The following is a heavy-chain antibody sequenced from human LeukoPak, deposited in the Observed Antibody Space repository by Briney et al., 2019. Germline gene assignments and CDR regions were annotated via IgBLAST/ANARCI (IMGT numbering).Heavy chain of an antibody. CDR3: AREASDGGYYYYGMDV. Sequence: PGGSLRLSCAASGFTVSSSYMSWVRQAPGKGLEWVSVIYAGGSTYYADSVKGRFTISRDNSRNTLYLQMNSLRAEGTAVFYCAREASDGGYYYYGMDVWGQGTTVTVSS. CDR2: IYAGGST. V-gene: IGHV3-53*01. D-gene: IGHD5-24*01. J-gene: IGHJ6*02. CDR1: GFTVSSSY.